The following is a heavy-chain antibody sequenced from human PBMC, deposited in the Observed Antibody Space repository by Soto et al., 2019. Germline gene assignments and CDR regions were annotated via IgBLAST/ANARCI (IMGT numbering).Heavy chain of an antibody. Sequence: PSETLSLTCAVSGYSISSSNWWGWIRQPPGKGLEWIGYIYYSGSTYYNPSLKSRVTMSVDTSKNQFSLKLSSVTAADTAVYYCATNLLVQSDAFDIWGQGTMVTVSS. CDR1: GYSISSSNW. CDR3: ATNLLVQSDAFDI. CDR2: IYYSGST. V-gene: IGHV4-28*01. J-gene: IGHJ3*02.